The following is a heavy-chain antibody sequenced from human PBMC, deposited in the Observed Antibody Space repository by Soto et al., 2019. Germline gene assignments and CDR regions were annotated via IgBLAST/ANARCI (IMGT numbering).Heavy chain of an antibody. CDR3: VGGISEWGRIDF. J-gene: IGHJ4*02. D-gene: IGHD3-3*01. Sequence: PSETLSLTCTVSGGSITNYYWSWIRQPPGKRLEYIGYMYCSGNTYYNPSLKSRVTISGDASKNQFSLKLRSVTAADTAVYYCVGGISEWGRIDFWGQGTLVTSPQ. CDR2: MYCSGNT. CDR1: GGSITNYY. V-gene: IGHV4-59*01.